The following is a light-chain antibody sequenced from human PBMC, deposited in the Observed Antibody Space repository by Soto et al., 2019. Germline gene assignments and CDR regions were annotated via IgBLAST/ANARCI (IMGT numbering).Light chain of an antibody. Sequence: QSVLTQPPSESGAPGQRVTISCTGSSSNIGAHYDIHWYQQLPGTAPKLLIYGNSNRPSGVPDRFSGSKSGTSASLAITGLQAEDEADYYCQSYDNSLSAYVFGTGTKLTVL. V-gene: IGLV1-40*01. CDR2: GNS. CDR1: SSNIGAHYD. CDR3: QSYDNSLSAYV. J-gene: IGLJ1*01.